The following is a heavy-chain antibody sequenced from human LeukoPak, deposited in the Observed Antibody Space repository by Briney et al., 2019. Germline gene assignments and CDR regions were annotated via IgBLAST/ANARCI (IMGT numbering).Heavy chain of an antibody. J-gene: IGHJ4*02. CDR1: GYTSTGYY. CDR2: INPKSGGT. D-gene: IGHD1-7*01. CDR3: ARDTRGTTTGLGLAY. V-gene: IGHV1-2*02. Sequence: ASVTVSCMASGYTSTGYYMHWVRHAPGQGLEWMGWINPKSGGTNYAQKFQGRVTMTRDTSISTAYMELSRLRSDDTAVYYCARDTRGTTTGLGLAYWGQGGLVTVSS.